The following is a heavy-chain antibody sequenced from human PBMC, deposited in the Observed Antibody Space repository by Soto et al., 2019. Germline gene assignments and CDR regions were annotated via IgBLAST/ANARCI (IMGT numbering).Heavy chain of an antibody. J-gene: IGHJ4*02. D-gene: IGHD3-10*01. CDR2: INHSGST. V-gene: IGHV4-34*01. Sequence: TSETLSLTCAVYGGSFSGYYWSWIRQPPGKGLEWIGEINHSGSTNYNPSLKSRVTISVDTSKNQFSLKLSSVTAADTAVYYCARADVKLLWFGEPQSHYFDYWGQGTLVTVSS. CDR1: GGSFSGYY. CDR3: ARADVKLLWFGEPQSHYFDY.